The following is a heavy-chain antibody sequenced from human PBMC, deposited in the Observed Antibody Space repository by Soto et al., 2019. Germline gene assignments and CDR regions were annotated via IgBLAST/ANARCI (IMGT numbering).Heavy chain of an antibody. J-gene: IGHJ4*02. CDR2: ISGSGGST. Sequence: GGSLRLSCAASGFTFSSYAMSWVRQAPGKGLEWVSAISGSGGSTYYADSVKGRFTISRDNSKNTLYLQMNSLRAEDTVVYYCAKDPLKYDSSGYYFDYWGQGTLVTVSS. V-gene: IGHV3-23*01. CDR1: GFTFSSYA. CDR3: AKDPLKYDSSGYYFDY. D-gene: IGHD3-22*01.